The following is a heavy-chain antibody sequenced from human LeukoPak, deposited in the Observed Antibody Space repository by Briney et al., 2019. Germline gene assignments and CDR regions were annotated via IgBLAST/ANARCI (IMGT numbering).Heavy chain of an antibody. J-gene: IGHJ6*03. D-gene: IGHD3-3*01. Sequence: ASVKVSCKASGYTFTSYYMHWVRQAPGQGLEWMGIINPSGGSTSYAQKFQGRVTMTRDTSTSTVYMELSSLRSEDTAVYHCARDYQQWYYDFWSGYSPGDYYYYYYMDVWGKGTTVTVSS. CDR3: ARDYQQWYYDFWSGYSPGDYYYYYYMDV. V-gene: IGHV1-46*01. CDR2: INPSGGST. CDR1: GYTFTSYY.